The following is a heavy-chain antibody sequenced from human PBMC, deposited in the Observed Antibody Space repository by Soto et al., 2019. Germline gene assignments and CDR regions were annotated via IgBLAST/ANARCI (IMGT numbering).Heavy chain of an antibody. V-gene: IGHV3-23*01. J-gene: IGHJ4*02. CDR2: ISNSGDST. D-gene: IGHD6-13*01. Sequence: EVQLLESGGGLAQPGGSLRLSCAASGVTFGGYAMSWVRQAPGRGLEWVSGISNSGDSTYYADSVKGRFAISRDNSRNALRLQVNSLRVEATAVYYCVKDRSNWYDHPPDNWGQGTLVTVSS. CDR1: GVTFGGYA. CDR3: VKDRSNWYDHPPDN.